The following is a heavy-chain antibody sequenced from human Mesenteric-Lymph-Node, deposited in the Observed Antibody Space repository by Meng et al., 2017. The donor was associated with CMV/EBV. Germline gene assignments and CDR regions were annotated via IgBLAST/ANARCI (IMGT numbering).Heavy chain of an antibody. Sequence: CSLFRQPPGTGLEWIGEINHSGRTNYNPSLKSRVTISVDTSKTQFSLKLSSVTAADTAVYYCARAAGAFRSRTYHYDSSGYPRAFDIWGQGTMVTVSS. J-gene: IGHJ3*02. CDR3: ARAAGAFRSRTYHYDSSGYPRAFDI. D-gene: IGHD3-22*01. CDR2: INHSGRT. V-gene: IGHV4-34*01.